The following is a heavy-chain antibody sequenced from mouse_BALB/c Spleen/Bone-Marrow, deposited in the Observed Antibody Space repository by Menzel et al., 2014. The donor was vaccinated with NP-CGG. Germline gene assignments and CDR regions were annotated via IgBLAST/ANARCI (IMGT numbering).Heavy chain of an antibody. V-gene: IGHV1-4*01. CDR1: GYTFTRYT. D-gene: IGHD1-1*01. Sequence: VQLQESGAELARPGASVKMSCKASGYTFTRYTMHWVKQRPGQGLEWIGYINPSSGYTNYNQKFKDKATLTADKSSSTAYMQLSSLTSEDSAVYYCARSLRWYFDVWGAGTTVTVSS. CDR2: INPSSGYT. CDR3: ARSLRWYFDV. J-gene: IGHJ1*01.